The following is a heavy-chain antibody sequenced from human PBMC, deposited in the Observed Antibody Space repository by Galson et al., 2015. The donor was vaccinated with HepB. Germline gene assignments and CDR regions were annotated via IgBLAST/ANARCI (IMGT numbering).Heavy chain of an antibody. V-gene: IGHV3-23*01. CDR1: GFTFSRYA. J-gene: IGHJ4*02. Sequence: SLRLSCAASGFTFSRYAMSWVRQAPGKGLEWVSAISGSGGSTNHADSVKGRFTISRDNSKNTLYLQMNSLRAEDTAVYYCAKRAGETYGPFDYWGQGTLVTVYS. D-gene: IGHD3-10*01. CDR2: ISGSGGST. CDR3: AKRAGETYGPFDY.